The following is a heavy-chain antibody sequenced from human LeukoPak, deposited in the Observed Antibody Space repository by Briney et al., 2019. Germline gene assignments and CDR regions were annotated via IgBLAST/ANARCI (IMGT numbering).Heavy chain of an antibody. CDR2: INPTSGGA. CDR3: AKVFFESTGYSAFHI. CDR1: GYTFTGYY. Sequence: EASVKVSCKASGYTFTGYYMHWVRQAPGQGLEWLGWINPTSGGATYAQKFQGRVTMTRDTSISTAYMELSNLRSGDTAVYFCAKVFFESTGYSAFHIWGQGTLVTVSS. V-gene: IGHV1-2*02. D-gene: IGHD3-22*01. J-gene: IGHJ3*02.